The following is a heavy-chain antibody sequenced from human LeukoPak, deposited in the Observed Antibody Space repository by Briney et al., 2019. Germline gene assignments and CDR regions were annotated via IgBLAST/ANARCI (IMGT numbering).Heavy chain of an antibody. CDR3: GGLSYGLDV. D-gene: IGHD1-26*01. V-gene: IGHV3-74*01. Sequence: PGGSLRLSCAASGFIFSSHWMHWVRHAPGKGLVWVSRINGVGDSTSYADSVKGRFTVSRDNAKNTLYLQMNSLRAEDTAVYYCGGLSYGLDVWGQGTTVTVSS. CDR1: GFIFSSHW. CDR2: INGVGDST. J-gene: IGHJ6*02.